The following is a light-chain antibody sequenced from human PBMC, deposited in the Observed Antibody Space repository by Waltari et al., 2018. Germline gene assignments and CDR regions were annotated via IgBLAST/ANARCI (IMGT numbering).Light chain of an antibody. CDR3: AIWDANLNAL. J-gene: IGLJ3*02. Sequence: QSELTQPPSASGTPGQTVTISCSGSSSNVGSNTVNWYQQLPGTAPKLLIYDNNQRPSGVPDRFSGSKSGTSASLAISGLQSEDEAAYYCAIWDANLNALFGGGTKLTVL. CDR1: SSNVGSNT. V-gene: IGLV1-44*01. CDR2: DNN.